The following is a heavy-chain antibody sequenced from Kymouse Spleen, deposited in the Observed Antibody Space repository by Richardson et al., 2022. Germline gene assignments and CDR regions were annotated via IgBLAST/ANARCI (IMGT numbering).Heavy chain of an antibody. Sequence: QVQLVESGGGVVQPGRSLRLSCAASGFTFSSYGMHWVRQAPGKGLEWVAVIWYDGSNKYYADSVKGRFTISRDNSKNTLYLQMNSLRAEDTAVYYCARDTGTTFYYYYYGMDVWGQGTTVTVSS. D-gene: IGHD1-7*01. V-gene: IGHV3-33*01. CDR2: IWYDGSNK. CDR1: GFTFSSYG. CDR3: ARDTGTTFYYYYYGMDV. J-gene: IGHJ6*02.